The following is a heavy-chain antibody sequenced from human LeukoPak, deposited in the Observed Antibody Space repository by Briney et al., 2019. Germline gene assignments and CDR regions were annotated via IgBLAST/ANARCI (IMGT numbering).Heavy chain of an antibody. CDR1: GGSISSYY. CDR2: IYYSGST. CDR3: AAQAGAVAGYYFDY. V-gene: IGHV4-59*01. D-gene: IGHD6-19*01. J-gene: IGHJ4*02. Sequence: SETLSPTCTVSGGSISSYYWSWIRQPPGKGLEWIGYIYYSGSTNYNPSLKSRVTISVDTSKNQFSLKLSSVTAADTAVYYCAAQAGAVAGYYFDYWGQGTLVTVSS.